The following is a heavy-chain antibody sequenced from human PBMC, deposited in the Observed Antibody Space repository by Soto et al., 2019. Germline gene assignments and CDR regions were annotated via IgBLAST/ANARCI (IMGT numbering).Heavy chain of an antibody. J-gene: IGHJ4*02. Sequence: GGSLRLSCAASGYSFGSYAMMWVRQAPGKGLEWVSSISTSGSTYYADSIKGRFTFSRDNSRNTVYLQMNSLRAEDTAVYYCARDLRSASGWYAPGYWGQGTLVTVSS. CDR2: ISTSGST. CDR1: GYSFGSYA. D-gene: IGHD6-19*01. V-gene: IGHV3-23*01. CDR3: ARDLRSASGWYAPGY.